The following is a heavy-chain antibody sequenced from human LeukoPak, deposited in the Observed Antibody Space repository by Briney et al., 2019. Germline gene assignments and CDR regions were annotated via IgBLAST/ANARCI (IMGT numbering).Heavy chain of an antibody. J-gene: IGHJ5*02. CDR2: IHYSGNT. V-gene: IGHV4-39*01. CDR1: GDSISSNSYY. D-gene: IGHD2-2*01. Sequence: SETLSLTCTVSGDSISSNSYYWGWIRQPPGKGLEWIGSIHYSGNTYYNPSLKSRVTISVDTSKNQFSLKLSSVTAADTAVYYCARTLLPAASNNWFDPWGQGTLVTVSS. CDR3: ARTLLPAASNNWFDP.